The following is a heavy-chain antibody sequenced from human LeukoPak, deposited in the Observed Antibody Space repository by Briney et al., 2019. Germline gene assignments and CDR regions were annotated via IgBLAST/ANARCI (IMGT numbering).Heavy chain of an antibody. Sequence: GGSLRLSCAASGFTFDDYAMHWVRQAPGKGLVWVSRINSDGSSTSYADSVKGRFTISRDNAKNTLYLQMNSLRAEDTAVYYCARVPRSGSYYNPFDYWGQGTLVTVSS. J-gene: IGHJ4*02. CDR1: GFTFDDYA. D-gene: IGHD3-10*01. CDR2: INSDGSST. V-gene: IGHV3-74*01. CDR3: ARVPRSGSYYNPFDY.